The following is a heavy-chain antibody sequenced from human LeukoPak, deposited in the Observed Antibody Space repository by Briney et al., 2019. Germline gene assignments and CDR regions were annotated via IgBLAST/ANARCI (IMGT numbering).Heavy chain of an antibody. Sequence: GGSLRLSCAASGFTFSSYAMSWVRQAPGKGLEWVSTINGGGVNTHYADSVGGRFTISRDNSKNTLFLQMNSLRAEDTALYFCASFTVVVASDIWGQGTMVTVSS. J-gene: IGHJ3*02. CDR2: INGGGVNT. CDR3: ASFTVVVASDI. CDR1: GFTFSSYA. D-gene: IGHD2-21*01. V-gene: IGHV3-23*01.